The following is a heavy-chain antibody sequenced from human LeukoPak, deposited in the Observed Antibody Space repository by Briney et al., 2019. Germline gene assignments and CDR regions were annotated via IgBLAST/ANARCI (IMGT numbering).Heavy chain of an antibody. CDR1: GFSFSSYA. Sequence: GGSLRLSCAASGFSFSSYAMHWVRQAPGKGLEWVAVISYDGSNKYYADSVKGRFTISRDNSKNTLYLQMNSLRAEDTAVYYCVRDHYGSGSYGPWGQGTLVTVSS. D-gene: IGHD3-10*01. J-gene: IGHJ5*02. V-gene: IGHV3-30*04. CDR3: VRDHYGSGSYGP. CDR2: ISYDGSNK.